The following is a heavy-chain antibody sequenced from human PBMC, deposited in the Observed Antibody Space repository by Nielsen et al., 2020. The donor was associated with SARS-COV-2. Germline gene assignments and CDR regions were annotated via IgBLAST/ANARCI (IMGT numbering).Heavy chain of an antibody. J-gene: IGHJ6*03. V-gene: IGHV3-7*03. Sequence: VRQAPGKGLEWVANIKQDGSEKYYVDSVKGRFTISRDNAKNSLYLQMNSLRAEDTAVYYCARGSRECSSTSCYYNYYYYYMDVWGKGTTVTVSS. D-gene: IGHD2-2*01. CDR3: ARGSRECSSTSCYYNYYYYYMDV. CDR2: IKQDGSEK.